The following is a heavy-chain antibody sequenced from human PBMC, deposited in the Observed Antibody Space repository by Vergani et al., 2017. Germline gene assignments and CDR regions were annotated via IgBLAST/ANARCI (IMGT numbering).Heavy chain of an antibody. D-gene: IGHD1-1*01. CDR3: ATLWRYFDY. Sequence: QVQLVESGGGVVQPGRSLRLSCAASGFTFSSIGMHWVRQAPGKGLEWVAVIWYDGSNKYYADSVKGRFTISRDNSKNTLYLQINSLRAEDTAVYYCATLWRYFDYWGQGTLVTVSS. CDR1: GFTFSSIG. V-gene: IGHV3-33*01. CDR2: IWYDGSNK. J-gene: IGHJ4*02.